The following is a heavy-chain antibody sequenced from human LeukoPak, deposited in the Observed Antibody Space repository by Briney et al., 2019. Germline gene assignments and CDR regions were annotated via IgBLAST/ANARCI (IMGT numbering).Heavy chain of an antibody. D-gene: IGHD6-19*01. CDR1: GFTFSTSA. V-gene: IGHV1-58*02. Sequence: ASVKVSCKTSGFTFSTSAMQWVRQARGQPLEWIGRIVVGRGNTNYAQKFQGRVTFTRDMSTSTTYVELSGLRSDDTAAYYCAIALAATSVPIDSWGQGTLVTVSS. CDR3: AIALAATSVPIDS. J-gene: IGHJ5*01. CDR2: IVVGRGNT.